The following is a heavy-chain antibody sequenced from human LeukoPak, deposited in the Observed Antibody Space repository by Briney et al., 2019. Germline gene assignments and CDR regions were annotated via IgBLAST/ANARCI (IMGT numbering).Heavy chain of an antibody. J-gene: IGHJ3*02. CDR1: GFAFSNYN. CDR2: ISSSSSYI. D-gene: IGHD6-13*01. V-gene: IGHV3-21*01. Sequence: GGSQRLSCAASGFAFSNYNMNWVRQAPGKGLEWVSSISSSSSYIYYADSVKGRFTISRDNAKNSLYLQMNSLRAEDTAVYYCARPYSSSGDAFDIWGQGTMVTVSS. CDR3: ARPYSSSGDAFDI.